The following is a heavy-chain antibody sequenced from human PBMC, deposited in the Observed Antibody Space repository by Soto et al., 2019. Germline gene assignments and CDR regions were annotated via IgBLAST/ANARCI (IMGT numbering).Heavy chain of an antibody. CDR3: ARERFQVISDGMDV. CDR2: INPETGGT. CDR1: GYTFTGYY. J-gene: IGHJ6*02. V-gene: IGHV1-2*02. Sequence: VSCKASGYTFTGYYVHWVREAPGQGLEWMGWINPETGGTSYAQKFQGRVTLSRDTSINTAYLELSSLRFDDAAVYFCARERFQVISDGMDVWGQGTTVTVSS. D-gene: IGHD2-21*01.